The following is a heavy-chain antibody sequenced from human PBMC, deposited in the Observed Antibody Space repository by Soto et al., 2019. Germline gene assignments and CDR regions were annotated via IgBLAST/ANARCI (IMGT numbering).Heavy chain of an antibody. CDR1: GYNFPYFW. CDR2: IYPGDSDT. CDR3: ARLTPEGLLVGVFDY. D-gene: IGHD2-8*02. V-gene: IGHV5-51*01. Sequence: GESLKISCEGSGYNFPYFWITWVRQMPGKGLEWMGIIYPGDSDTRYSPSFQGQVTISADKSISTAYLQWSSLKASDTAMYYCARLTPEGLLVGVFDYWGQGTLVTVSS. J-gene: IGHJ4*02.